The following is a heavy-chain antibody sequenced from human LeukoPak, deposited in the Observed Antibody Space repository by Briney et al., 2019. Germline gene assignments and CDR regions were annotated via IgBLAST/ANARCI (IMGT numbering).Heavy chain of an antibody. J-gene: IGHJ6*03. Sequence: GGSLRLSCAAPGFTVSSNYMSWVRQAPGKGLEWVSVIYSGGSTYYADSVKGRFTISRDNSKNTLYLQMNSLRAEDTAVYYCARDRYNWNPRYYYYYMDVWGKGTTVTVSS. V-gene: IGHV3-53*01. D-gene: IGHD1-20*01. CDR2: IYSGGST. CDR3: ARDRYNWNPRYYYYYMDV. CDR1: GFTVSSNY.